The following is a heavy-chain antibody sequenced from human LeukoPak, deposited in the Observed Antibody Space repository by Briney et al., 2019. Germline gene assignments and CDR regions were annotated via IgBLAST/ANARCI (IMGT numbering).Heavy chain of an antibody. J-gene: IGHJ4*02. V-gene: IGHV1-8*03. CDR2: MNPNSGNT. CDR3: ARGQVDWNFDY. Sequence: ASVKVSCKASGGTFSSYDINWVRQATGQGLEWMGWMNPNSGNTGYAQKFQGRVTITRNTSISTAYMELSSLRSEDTAVYYCARGQVDWNFDYWGQGTLVTVSS. D-gene: IGHD1-1*01. CDR1: GGTFSSYD.